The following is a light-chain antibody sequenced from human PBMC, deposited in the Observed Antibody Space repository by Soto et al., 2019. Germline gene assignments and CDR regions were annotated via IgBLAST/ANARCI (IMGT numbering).Light chain of an antibody. CDR1: QSVHSY. CDR3: QQYGNPPT. CDR2: GAT. J-gene: IGKJ1*01. Sequence: ILTQSPATLSLSPGERATLSCRASQSVHSYLGWYQQKPGQAPRLLIHGATFRATAVPDRFSGSGSGTDFTLTISSLEAEDFAVYHCQQYGNPPTFGQGTKVEIK. V-gene: IGKV3-20*01.